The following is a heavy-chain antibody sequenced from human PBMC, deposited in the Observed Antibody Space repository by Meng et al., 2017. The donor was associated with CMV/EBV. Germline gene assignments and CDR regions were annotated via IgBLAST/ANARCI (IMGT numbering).Heavy chain of an antibody. CDR3: AKDLFVDTAMVTGYYYGMDV. V-gene: IGHV3-30*02. D-gene: IGHD5-18*01. CDR1: GFTFSSYG. CDR2: IRYDGSNK. Sequence: LSLTCAASGFTFSSYGMHWVRQAPGKGLEWVAFIRYDGSNKNYADSVKGRFTISRDNSKNTLYLQMNSLRAEDTAVYYCAKDLFVDTAMVTGYYYGMDVWGQGTTVTVSS. J-gene: IGHJ6*02.